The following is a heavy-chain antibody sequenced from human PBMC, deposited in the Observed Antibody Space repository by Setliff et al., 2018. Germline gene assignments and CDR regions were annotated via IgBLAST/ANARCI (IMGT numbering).Heavy chain of an antibody. CDR3: ARGPLVGTTEYYLDY. CDR2: ITSSSTYI. V-gene: IGHV3-21*01. CDR1: GFTFSIYS. D-gene: IGHD1-26*01. J-gene: IGHJ4*02. Sequence: LSLSCATSGFTFSIYSMNWVRQAPGKGLEWVSSITSSSTYISYADSLRGRFTISRDNAKNSLYLQMNSLRAEDTAVYYCARGPLVGTTEYYLDYWGQGTLVTVSS.